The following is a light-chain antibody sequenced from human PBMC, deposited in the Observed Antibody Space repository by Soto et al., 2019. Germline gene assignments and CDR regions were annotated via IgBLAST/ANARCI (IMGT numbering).Light chain of an antibody. CDR3: QQYNKWPLT. CDR1: QSVSSN. V-gene: IGKV3-15*01. Sequence: EIMMTQSPGTLSASPGERATLSCRASQSVSSNLAWYQQKPGQAPRLLIYAVSTRATGIPARFIGSGSGTEFTLTISSLQSEDFAVYYCQQYNKWPLTFGQX. J-gene: IGKJ1*01. CDR2: AVS.